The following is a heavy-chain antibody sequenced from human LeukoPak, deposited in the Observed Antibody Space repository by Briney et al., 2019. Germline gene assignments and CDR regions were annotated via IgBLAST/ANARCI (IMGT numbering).Heavy chain of an antibody. J-gene: IGHJ3*02. Sequence: PSEILSLTCAVYGGSFSGYYWSWIRQPPGKGLEWLGEINHSGSTNYNPSLKSRVTISVDTSKNQFSLKLSSVTAADTAVYYCARAALGYCSGGSCRNDAFDIWGQGTMVTVSS. V-gene: IGHV4-34*01. CDR3: ARAALGYCSGGSCRNDAFDI. D-gene: IGHD2-15*01. CDR1: GGSFSGYY. CDR2: INHSGST.